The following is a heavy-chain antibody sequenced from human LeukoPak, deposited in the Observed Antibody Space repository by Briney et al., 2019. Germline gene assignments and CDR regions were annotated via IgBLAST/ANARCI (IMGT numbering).Heavy chain of an antibody. Sequence: PGGSLTLSCAASGFTLSSYAMSWVRQAPGRGLEGVSTVTGSGRTTYYADSVKGRFTTYRDNSKNTVYLQVNSLRAEDSAVYFCTKDTPLTGYSSGWSSNYFDYWGQGTLVTVSS. CDR1: GFTLSSYA. V-gene: IGHV3-23*01. CDR2: VTGSGRTT. J-gene: IGHJ4*02. CDR3: TKDTPLTGYSSGWSSNYFDY. D-gene: IGHD6-19*01.